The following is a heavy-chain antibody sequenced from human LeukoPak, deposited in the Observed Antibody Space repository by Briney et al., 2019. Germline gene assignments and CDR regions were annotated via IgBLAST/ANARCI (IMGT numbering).Heavy chain of an antibody. CDR1: GYTFTSYA. D-gene: IGHD1-1*01. Sequence: ASVKVSCKASGYTFTSYAMHWVRQAPGQRLEWMGWINAGNGNTKYSQEFQGRVTITRDTSASTAYMELSSLRSEDMAVYYCARDARYNWNDNLRLLYYFDYWGQGTLVTVSS. J-gene: IGHJ4*02. CDR3: ARDARYNWNDNLRLLYYFDY. V-gene: IGHV1-3*03. CDR2: INAGNGNT.